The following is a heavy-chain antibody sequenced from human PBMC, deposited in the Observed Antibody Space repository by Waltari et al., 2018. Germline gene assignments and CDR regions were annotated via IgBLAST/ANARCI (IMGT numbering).Heavy chain of an antibody. Sequence: QLQLQESGPGLVKPSETLSLTCTVSGGSISSSSYYWGWIRQPPGKGLEWIGSIYYSGSTYYNPSLKSRVTITVDTSKNQFSLKLTSVTAADTAVYYCARHDTSTYYFDYWGQGTLVIVSS. CDR1: GGSISSSSYY. D-gene: IGHD5-18*01. CDR2: IYYSGST. CDR3: ARHDTSTYYFDY. J-gene: IGHJ4*02. V-gene: IGHV4-39*01.